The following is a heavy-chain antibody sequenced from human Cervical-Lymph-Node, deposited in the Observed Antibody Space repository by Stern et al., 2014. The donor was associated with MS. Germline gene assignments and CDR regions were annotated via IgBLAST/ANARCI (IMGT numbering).Heavy chain of an antibody. Sequence: VQLVESGGGVVQPGRSLRLSCAASGFTFSSYGMHWVRQAPGKGLEWVALISHDGNKKTYADSLKGRFTISRDNSKNTLYLQLNSLRPEDTGIYYCAKDVDYDFWSGYPDYWGQGALVTVSS. D-gene: IGHD3-3*01. CDR2: ISHDGNKK. J-gene: IGHJ4*02. V-gene: IGHV3-30*18. CDR1: GFTFSSYG. CDR3: AKDVDYDFWSGYPDY.